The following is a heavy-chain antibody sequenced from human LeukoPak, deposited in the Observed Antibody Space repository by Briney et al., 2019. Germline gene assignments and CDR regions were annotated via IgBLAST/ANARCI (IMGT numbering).Heavy chain of an antibody. V-gene: IGHV1-2*02. CDR3: AREGDDSSGHQGNYYYYYMDV. D-gene: IGHD3-22*01. CDR2: INPNSGGT. CDR1: GYTFTGYY. Sequence: ASVKVSCKASGYTFTGYYMHWVRQAPGQGLEWMGWINPNSGGTNYAQKFQGRVTMTRDTSISTAYMELSRLRSDDTAVYYCAREGDDSSGHQGNYYYYYMDVWGKGTTVTVSS. J-gene: IGHJ6*03.